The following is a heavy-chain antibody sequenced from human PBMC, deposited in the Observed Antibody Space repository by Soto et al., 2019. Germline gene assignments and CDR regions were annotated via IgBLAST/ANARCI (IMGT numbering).Heavy chain of an antibody. J-gene: IGHJ4*02. CDR1: GFTFNSYA. CDR2: ISDIGGTT. CDR3: ARDYSSAWKTVDY. Sequence: EVQLLESGGGLVQPGRSLRLSCAASGFTFNSYAVSWVRQAPGKGLEWVSAISDIGGTTYYADSVKGRFTISRDNSKNTLYLQMNSLRAEDTAVYYCARDYSSAWKTVDYWGQGTLVTVSS. D-gene: IGHD6-19*01. V-gene: IGHV3-23*01.